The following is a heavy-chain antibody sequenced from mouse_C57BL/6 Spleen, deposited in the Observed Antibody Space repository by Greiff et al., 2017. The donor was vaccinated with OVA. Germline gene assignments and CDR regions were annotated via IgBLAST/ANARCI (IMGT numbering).Heavy chain of an antibody. J-gene: IGHJ2*01. Sequence: SGAELVRPGASVTLSCKASGYTFTDYEMHWVKQTPVHGLEWIGAIDPETGGTAYNQKFKGKAILTADKSSSTAYMELRSLTSEDSAVYYCTRNDYDYYFDYWGQGTTLTVSS. CDR1: GYTFTDYE. V-gene: IGHV1-15*01. D-gene: IGHD2-4*01. CDR2: IDPETGGT. CDR3: TRNDYDYYFDY.